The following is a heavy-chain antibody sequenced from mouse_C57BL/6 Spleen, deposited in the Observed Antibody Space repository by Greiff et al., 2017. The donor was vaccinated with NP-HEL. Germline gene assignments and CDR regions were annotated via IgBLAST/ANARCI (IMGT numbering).Heavy chain of an antibody. CDR1: GYTFTSYW. J-gene: IGHJ4*01. Sequence: QVHVKQPGAELVKPGASVKLSCKASGYTFTSYWMHWVKQRPGQGLEWIGMIHPNSGSTNYNEKFKSKATLTVDKSSSTAYMQLSSLTSEDSAVYYCARYTTVVPDAMDYWGQGTSVTVSS. CDR3: ARYTTVVPDAMDY. D-gene: IGHD1-1*01. V-gene: IGHV1-64*01. CDR2: IHPNSGST.